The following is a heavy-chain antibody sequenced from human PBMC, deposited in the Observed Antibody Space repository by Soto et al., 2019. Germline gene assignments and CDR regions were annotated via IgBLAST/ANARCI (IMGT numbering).Heavy chain of an antibody. CDR2: VYFSGST. V-gene: IGHV4-61*08. CDR3: ARIPGATYMRYRAEP. CDR1: GDSVSSGDYY. D-gene: IGHD3-16*02. Sequence: LSLTCSVSGDSVSSGDYYWSWIRQPPGKGLEWTGHVYFSGSTNYIPSLKSRLTMSVDTAKHQFSLKLNSVTAADTAVYYCARIPGATYMRYRAEPWGQGIQVIVSS. J-gene: IGHJ5*02.